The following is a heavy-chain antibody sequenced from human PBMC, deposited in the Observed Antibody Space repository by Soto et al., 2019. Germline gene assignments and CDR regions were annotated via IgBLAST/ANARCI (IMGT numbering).Heavy chain of an antibody. CDR3: AREPIVATTQPPDY. D-gene: IGHD5-12*01. CDR2: IIPSGGST. J-gene: IGHJ4*02. CDR1: GSTVTDNE. Sequence: XSVKXSCKASGSTVTDNEMHWVRQAPGQXFEWMGWIIPSGGSTSYAQKFKGRVXXTRDTSTXXVYMELSSMRSEETAVYYCAREPIVATTQPPDYWGQGTLVTVSS. V-gene: IGHV1-46*03.